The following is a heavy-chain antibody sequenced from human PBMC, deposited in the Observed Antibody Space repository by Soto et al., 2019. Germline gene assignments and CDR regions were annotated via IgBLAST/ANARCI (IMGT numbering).Heavy chain of an antibody. J-gene: IGHJ4*02. V-gene: IGHV3-7*02. CDR3: VESYQTLDS. CDR1: GFTFTSYW. Sequence: EVQLVESGGGLIRPGGSLRLSCAASGFTFTSYWIIWVRQAPGKGLEWVADIHKDGGEKFYADSVKGRFTVSRDNAKNSVYLEMNSLTAEDTAMYYCVESYQTLDSWGQGTPVTVSS. CDR2: IHKDGGEK. D-gene: IGHD3-16*02.